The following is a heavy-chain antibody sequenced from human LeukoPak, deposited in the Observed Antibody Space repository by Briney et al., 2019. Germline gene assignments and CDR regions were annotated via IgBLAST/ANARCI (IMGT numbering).Heavy chain of an antibody. V-gene: IGHV5-51*01. CDR2: IYPGYSYT. CDR3: TRLTGYSSGWYWFDP. D-gene: IGHD6-19*01. Sequence: GGALKIPRKSFGYNFNNQWNAWVPQTPGKGLEWMLIIYPGYSYTRYSPSCQGQVPISAHKSISHAFPQCDNLKTSDTALNYRTRLTGYSSGWYWFDPWRQGTMVSVSS. CDR1: GYNFNNQW. J-gene: IGHJ5*02.